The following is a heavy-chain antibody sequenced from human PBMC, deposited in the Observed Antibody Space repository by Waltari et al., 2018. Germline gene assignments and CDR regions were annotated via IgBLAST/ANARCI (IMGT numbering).Heavy chain of an antibody. CDR1: GGSLSSSRYS. CDR2: IYYSGST. Sequence: QLQLQESGPGLVKPSETLSLTCTVSGGSLSSSRYSWGWIRPPPGKGLEWIGSIYYSGSTYYNPSLKSRVTISVDTSKNQFSLKLSSVTAADTAVYYCARARGAVVPAAIVYWGQGTLVTVSS. J-gene: IGHJ4*02. CDR3: ARARGAVVPAAIVY. D-gene: IGHD2-2*01. V-gene: IGHV4-39*01.